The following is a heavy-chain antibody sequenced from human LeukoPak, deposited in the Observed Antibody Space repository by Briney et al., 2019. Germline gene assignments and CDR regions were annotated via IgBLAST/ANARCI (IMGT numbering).Heavy chain of an antibody. CDR1: GFTCSSYA. CDR3: ARDPPNSGWPKDI. D-gene: IGHD5-12*01. Sequence: GGSLRLSCAASGFTCSSYAMPWVRQAPGKGLECMAVISYDATSKYYTDSVKGRFIVSRDQPKNTLYLQMNSLTAEDTAVYYCARDPPNSGWPKDIWGQGTMVTVSS. CDR2: ISYDATSK. V-gene: IGHV3-30-3*01. J-gene: IGHJ3*02.